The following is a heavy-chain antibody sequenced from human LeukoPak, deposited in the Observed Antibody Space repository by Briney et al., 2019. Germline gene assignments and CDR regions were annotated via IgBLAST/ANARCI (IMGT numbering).Heavy chain of an antibody. CDR3: ARDVLMFDRRNGMDV. V-gene: IGHV3-21*01. D-gene: IGHD3-9*01. CDR1: GFTFSSYS. Sequence: PGGSLRLSCAASGFTFSSYSMNWVRQAPGKGLEWVSSISSSSSYIYYADSVKGRFTISRDNAKNSLYLQMNSLRAEDTAVYYCARDVLMFDRRNGMDVWDQGTTVTVSS. CDR2: ISSSSSYI. J-gene: IGHJ6*02.